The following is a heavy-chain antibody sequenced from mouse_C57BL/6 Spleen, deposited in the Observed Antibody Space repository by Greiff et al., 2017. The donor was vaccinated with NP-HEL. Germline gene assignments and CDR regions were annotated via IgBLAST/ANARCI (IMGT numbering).Heavy chain of an antibody. D-gene: IGHD4-1*01. CDR1: GYTFTSYW. J-gene: IGHJ3*01. Sequence: VQLQQPGAELVRPGSSVKLSCKASGYTFTSYWMHWVKQRPIQGLEWIGNIDPSDSETHYNQKFKDKATLTVDKSSSTAYMQLSSLTSEDSAVYYCARELGRGGFAYWGQGTLVTVSA. V-gene: IGHV1-52*01. CDR3: ARELGRGGFAY. CDR2: IDPSDSET.